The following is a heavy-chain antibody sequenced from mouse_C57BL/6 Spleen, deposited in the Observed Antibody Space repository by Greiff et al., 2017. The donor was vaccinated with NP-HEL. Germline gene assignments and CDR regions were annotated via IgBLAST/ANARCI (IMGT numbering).Heavy chain of an antibody. CDR1: GYTFTSYW. D-gene: IGHD1-1*01. CDR3: ARGGVSTVVDFDY. J-gene: IGHJ2*01. CDR2: IDPSDSYT. V-gene: IGHV1-69*01. Sequence: QVQLQQPGAELVMPGASVKLSCKASGYTFTSYWMHWVKQRPGQGLEWIGEIDPSDSYTNYNQKFKGKSTLTVDKSSSTDYMQLSRLTSEDSAVYYCARGGVSTVVDFDYWGQGTTLTVSS.